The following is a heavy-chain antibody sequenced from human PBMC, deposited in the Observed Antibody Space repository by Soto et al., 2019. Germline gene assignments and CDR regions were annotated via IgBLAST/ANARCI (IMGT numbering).Heavy chain of an antibody. CDR1: GFTFSSYA. J-gene: IGHJ4*02. CDR3: ARAPVLAFVAAYYFDY. D-gene: IGHD6-19*01. CDR2: ISYDGSNK. Sequence: QVQLVESGGGVVQPGRSLRLSCAASGFTFSSYAMHWVRQAPGKGLEWVAVISYDGSNKYCADSVKGRFTISRDNSKNTLYLQMNSLRAEDTAVYYCARAPVLAFVAAYYFDYWGQGTLVTVSS. V-gene: IGHV3-30-3*01.